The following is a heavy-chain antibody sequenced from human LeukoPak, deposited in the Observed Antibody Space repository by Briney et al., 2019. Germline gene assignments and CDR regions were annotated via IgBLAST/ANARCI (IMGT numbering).Heavy chain of an antibody. CDR3: ARAFRAISGWRKYDY. Sequence: SQTLSLTCAISGDSVSSNSAAWNWIRQSPSGGLEWLGRTFYRSKWYYDYAVSVKSRINISPDTSKNQFSLQLSSVTPEDTAVYYRARAFRAISGWRKYDYWGQGILVTVSS. J-gene: IGHJ4*02. CDR1: GDSVSSNSAA. CDR2: TFYRSKWYY. D-gene: IGHD6-19*01. V-gene: IGHV6-1*01.